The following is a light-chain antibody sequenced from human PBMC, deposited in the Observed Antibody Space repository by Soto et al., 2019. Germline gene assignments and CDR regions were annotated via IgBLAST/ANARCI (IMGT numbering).Light chain of an antibody. CDR1: QSVNSY. V-gene: IGKV3-11*01. Sequence: EIVLTQSPATLSLSPGERATLSCRASQSVNSYLAWYQQKPGQAPRLLIYDAFNRATGIPARFSGSGSGTDFTLNISSLEPEDFAVYYCQQRSNWVWTFGQGTKVEIK. CDR2: DAF. CDR3: QQRSNWVWT. J-gene: IGKJ1*01.